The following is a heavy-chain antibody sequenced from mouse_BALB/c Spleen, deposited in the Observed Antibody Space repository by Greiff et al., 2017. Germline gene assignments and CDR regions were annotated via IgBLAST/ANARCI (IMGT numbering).Heavy chain of an antibody. J-gene: IGHJ4*01. Sequence: EVQLVESGGGLVQPKGSLKLSCAASGFTFNTYAMHWVCQAPGKGLEWVARIRSKSNNYATYYADSVKDRFTISRDDSQSMLYLQMNNLKTEDTAMYYCVRGGYYYGSSYDYAMDYWGQGTSVTVSS. D-gene: IGHD1-1*01. CDR3: VRGGYYYGSSYDYAMDY. V-gene: IGHV10-3*03. CDR2: IRSKSNNYAT. CDR1: GFTFNTYA.